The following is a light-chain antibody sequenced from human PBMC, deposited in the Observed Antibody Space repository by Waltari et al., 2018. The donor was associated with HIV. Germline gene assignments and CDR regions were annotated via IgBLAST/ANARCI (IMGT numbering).Light chain of an antibody. CDR1: SSNLWSTS. J-gene: IGLJ2*01. V-gene: IGLV1-51*01. CDR2: DNN. CDR3: GTWDSSLSAGV. Sequence: QSVLTQPPAVSAAPGQRLTHPCTVSSSNLWSTSVTRYHPPPGTAPKLLLYDNNKRPSGIPDRFSGSKSGASATLGITGLQTGDEADYYCGTWDSSLSAGVFGGGTKLTVL.